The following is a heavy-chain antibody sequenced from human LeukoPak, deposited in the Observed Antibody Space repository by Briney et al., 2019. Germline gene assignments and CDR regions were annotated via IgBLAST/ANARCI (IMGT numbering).Heavy chain of an antibody. CDR2: INPNSGGT. D-gene: IGHD6-13*01. CDR3: ARDPDIAAAGDDY. V-gene: IGHV1-2*06. Sequence: ASVKVSCKASGYTFTGYYMHWVRQAPGQGLEWMGRINPNSGGTNYAQKSQGRVTMTRDTSISTSYMELSRLRSDDTAVYYCARDPDIAAAGDDYWGQGTLVTVSS. CDR1: GYTFTGYY. J-gene: IGHJ4*02.